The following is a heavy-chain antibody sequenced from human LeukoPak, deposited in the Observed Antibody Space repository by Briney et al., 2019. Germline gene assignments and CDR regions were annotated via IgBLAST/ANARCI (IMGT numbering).Heavy chain of an antibody. CDR3: ARPAGSGGYFDAFDI. D-gene: IGHD3-22*01. V-gene: IGHV5-51*01. J-gene: IGHJ3*02. Sequence: GESLQISCKGSGYSFTTYWIGWVRQMPGKGLEWVGIIYPGDSDTRYSPSFQGQATISADKSISTAYLQWSSLMASDTAMYYCARPAGSGGYFDAFDIWGQGTMVTASS. CDR2: IYPGDSDT. CDR1: GYSFTTYW.